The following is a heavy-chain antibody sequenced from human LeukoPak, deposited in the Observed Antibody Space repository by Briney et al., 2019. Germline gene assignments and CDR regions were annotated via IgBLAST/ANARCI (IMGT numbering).Heavy chain of an antibody. D-gene: IGHD6-19*01. CDR1: GYTFTSYG. J-gene: IGHJ4*02. CDR2: ISAYNGNT. Sequence: GASVKVSCKASGYTFTSYGINWVRQAPGQGLEWMGWISAYNGNTNYAQKLQDRVTVTTDTSTSTAYMELRSLRSDDAAIYYCARMMSIPVAGHRPLFDYWGQGTLVTVSS. V-gene: IGHV1-18*01. CDR3: ARMMSIPVAGHRPLFDY.